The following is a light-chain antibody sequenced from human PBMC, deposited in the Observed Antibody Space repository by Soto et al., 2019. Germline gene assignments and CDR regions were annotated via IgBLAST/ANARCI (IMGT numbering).Light chain of an antibody. V-gene: IGKV3-15*01. CDR3: QQHNNWPRT. CDR1: QNVNSN. Sequence: IVLTQSPATLSVSPGEGATLSCRASQNVNSNLVWYQQKPGQAPRLLIYDASTRATAIPARFSGSGSGTEFTLTISSLQSEDFAVYYCQQHNNWPRTFGQGTKVENK. CDR2: DAS. J-gene: IGKJ1*01.